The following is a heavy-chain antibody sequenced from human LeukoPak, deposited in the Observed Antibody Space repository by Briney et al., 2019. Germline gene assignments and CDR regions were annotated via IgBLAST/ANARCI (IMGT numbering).Heavy chain of an antibody. Sequence: SGTLSLTCAVSGASISYNNWWSWVRPSPGKGLEWIGEIHHSGSTNYNPSLKSRVTISVEKSKHQFSLRLNSVTAADTAVYYCARGAWRGKSFDYWGQGTLVTVSS. D-gene: IGHD3-3*01. CDR3: ARGAWRGKSFDY. J-gene: IGHJ4*02. CDR2: IHHSGST. V-gene: IGHV4-4*02. CDR1: GASISYNNW.